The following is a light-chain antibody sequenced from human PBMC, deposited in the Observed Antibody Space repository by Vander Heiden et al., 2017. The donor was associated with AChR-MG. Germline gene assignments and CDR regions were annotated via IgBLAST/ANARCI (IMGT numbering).Light chain of an antibody. CDR1: SSNIGSNT. Sequence: GQSATTSCSGSSSNIGSNTVNWYQQLPGTAPKLLIYRNNQRPSGVPDRFAGSKSGTSASLAISGLQSGDEAEYDCAAWDDRLNGGVFGGGTKLTVL. CDR2: RNN. J-gene: IGLJ3*02. V-gene: IGLV1-44*01. CDR3: AAWDDRLNGGV.